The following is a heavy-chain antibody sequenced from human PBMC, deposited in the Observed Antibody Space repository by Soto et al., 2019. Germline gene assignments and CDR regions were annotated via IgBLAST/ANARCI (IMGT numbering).Heavy chain of an antibody. V-gene: IGHV1-69*13. D-gene: IGHD3-10*01. CDR1: GGTFSSYA. J-gene: IGHJ6*02. CDR2: IIPIFGTA. Sequence: SVKVSCKASGGTFSSYAISWVRQAPGQGLEWMGGIIPIFGTANYAQKFQGRVTITADESTSTAYMELSSLRSEDTAVYYCARGITMVRGVHYYYYGMDVWGQGATVTVSS. CDR3: ARGITMVRGVHYYYYGMDV.